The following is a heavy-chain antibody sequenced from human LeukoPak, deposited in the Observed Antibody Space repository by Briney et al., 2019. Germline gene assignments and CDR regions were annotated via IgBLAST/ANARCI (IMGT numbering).Heavy chain of an antibody. CDR3: AKVYGGFKRGSFDI. CDR1: GGSISSYY. CDR2: FYHSGEI. V-gene: IGHV4-59*01. J-gene: IGHJ3*02. Sequence: PSGTLSLTCTVSGGSISSYYWSWIRQPPGKGLERIGYFYHSGEINNNPSLTSRVTISVETSTNQFSLRLSSVTAADTAMYYCAKVYGGFKRGSFDIWGQGTMFIVS. D-gene: IGHD4-23*01.